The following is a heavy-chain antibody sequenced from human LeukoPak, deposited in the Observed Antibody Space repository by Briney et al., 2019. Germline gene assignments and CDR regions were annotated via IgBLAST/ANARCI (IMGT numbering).Heavy chain of an antibody. Sequence: GGSLRLSCAASGFTFSSYGMHWVRQAPGKAREWGAVISYDGSNKYYADSVKGRFTISRDNAKNSLYLQMNSLRAEDTAIYFCARETYDDYFDYWGQGTLVTVSS. CDR2: ISYDGSNK. CDR1: GFTFSSYG. D-gene: IGHD3-3*01. J-gene: IGHJ4*02. CDR3: ARETYDDYFDY. V-gene: IGHV3-30*03.